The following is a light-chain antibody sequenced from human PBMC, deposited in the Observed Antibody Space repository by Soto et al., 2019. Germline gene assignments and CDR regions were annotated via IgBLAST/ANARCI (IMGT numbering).Light chain of an antibody. V-gene: IGLV2-14*03. Sequence: QSALTQPASVSGSPGQSITISCTGTSSDVGGYNYVSWYQQHPGKAPKVMIYDVSYRPSGVSNRFSGSKSGNTASLTISGLQVEDEADYYCSSYTSSSTLVVVGGGTKLTVL. J-gene: IGLJ2*01. CDR1: SSDVGGYNY. CDR3: SSYTSSSTLVV. CDR2: DVS.